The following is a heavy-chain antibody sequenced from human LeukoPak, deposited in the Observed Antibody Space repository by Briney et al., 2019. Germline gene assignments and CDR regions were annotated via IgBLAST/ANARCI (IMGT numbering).Heavy chain of an antibody. V-gene: IGHV5-51*01. D-gene: IGHD3-10*01. J-gene: IGHJ4*02. CDR1: GYSFTTYW. CDR3: ARHDQGSYSSPFDY. Sequence: GESLKISCKGSGYSFTTYWIAWVRQMPGKGLEWMGIIYPGDSDTRYSPSFQGRVTISADKSITTAYLQWTSLKASDTAMYYCARHDQGSYSSPFDYWGQGTLVTVSS. CDR2: IYPGDSDT.